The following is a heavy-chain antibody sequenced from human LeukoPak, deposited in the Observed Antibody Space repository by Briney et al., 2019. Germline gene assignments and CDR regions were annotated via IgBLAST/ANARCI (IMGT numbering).Heavy chain of an antibody. CDR2: IDPSDSYT. V-gene: IGHV5-10-1*01. D-gene: IGHD2-15*01. CDR3: ARQVEDIVVVVAATPHYGMDV. CDR1: GYSFTSYW. J-gene: IGHJ6*04. Sequence: GESLRISCKGSGYSFTSYWISWVRQMPGKGLEWMGRIDPSDSYTNYSPSLQGHVTISADKSISTAYLQWSSLKASDTAMYYCARQVEDIVVVVAATPHYGMDVWGKGTTVTVSS.